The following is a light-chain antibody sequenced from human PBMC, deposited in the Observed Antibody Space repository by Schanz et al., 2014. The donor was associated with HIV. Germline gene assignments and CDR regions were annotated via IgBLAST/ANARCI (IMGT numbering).Light chain of an antibody. CDR1: QSVSSSY. V-gene: IGKV3D-20*02. J-gene: IGKJ4*01. Sequence: EIVLTQSPGTLSLSPGERATLSCRASQSVSSSYLAWYQQKPGQAPRLLIYGASNRATGIPDRFSGSGSGTDFTLTISSLEPEDFAVYYCQQRTSWPLTFGGGTRVEIK. CDR2: GAS. CDR3: QQRTSWPLT.